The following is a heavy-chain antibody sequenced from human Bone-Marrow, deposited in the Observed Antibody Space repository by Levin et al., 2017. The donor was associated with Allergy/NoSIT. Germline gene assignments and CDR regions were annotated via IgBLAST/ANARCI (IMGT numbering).Heavy chain of an antibody. J-gene: IGHJ6*02. V-gene: IGHV3-30*18. CDR3: AKSVAGTGIYGMDV. CDR1: GFTFNNYG. D-gene: IGHD6-19*01. Sequence: GESLKISCAASGFTFNNYGMHWVRQAPGKGLEWVTVISYDGSNRYYTDSVQGRFTISRDNSKNTVFLQMNSLRVEDTAVYYCAKSVAGTGIYGMDVWGQGTTVTVSS. CDR2: ISYDGSNR.